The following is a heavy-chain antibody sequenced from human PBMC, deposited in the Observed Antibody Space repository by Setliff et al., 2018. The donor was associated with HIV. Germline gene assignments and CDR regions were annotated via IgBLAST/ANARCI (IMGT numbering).Heavy chain of an antibody. CDR3: ARPGGSYGDYGWYLRF. J-gene: IGHJ4*02. CDR2: SNPNSGDT. Sequence: GASVKVSCKASGYTFTDYSIHWVRQAPGQGLEWMGWSNPNSGDTKYAQKFQGRLTMTTDTSTSTAYMELRSLRSDDTAMYYCARPGGSYGDYGWYLRFWGQGTLVTVSS. CDR1: GYTFTDYS. V-gene: IGHV1-2*02. D-gene: IGHD4-17*01.